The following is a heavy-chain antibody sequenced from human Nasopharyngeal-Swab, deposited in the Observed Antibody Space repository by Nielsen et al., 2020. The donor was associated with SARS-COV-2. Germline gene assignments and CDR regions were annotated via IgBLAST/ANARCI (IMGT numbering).Heavy chain of an antibody. J-gene: IGHJ4*02. CDR1: GYTFINYG. CDR2: ISANNGNT. Sequence: ASVKVSCKASGYTFINYGLSWVRQAPEQGLEWVGWISANNGNTNYAQKFRGRVTMTTDTSTSTAYMELRSLRSDDTAIYYCARDQWLVHYFDYWGQGTLVTVSS. V-gene: IGHV1-18*01. D-gene: IGHD6-19*01. CDR3: ARDQWLVHYFDY.